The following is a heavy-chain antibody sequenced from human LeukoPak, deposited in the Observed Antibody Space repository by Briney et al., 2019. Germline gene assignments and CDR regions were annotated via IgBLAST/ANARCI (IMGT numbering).Heavy chain of an antibody. CDR1: GGSISSYY. D-gene: IGHD3-3*01. CDR3: ARAFDALRPDGPGF. CDR2: IYYSGST. Sequence: SETLSLTCTVSGGSISSYYWSWIRQPPGKGPEWIGYIYYSGSTNYNPSLKRRVTISVDTPKNQFSLKLSSVTAADTAVYYCARAFDALRPDGPGFWGQGTLVTVSS. J-gene: IGHJ4*02. V-gene: IGHV4-59*01.